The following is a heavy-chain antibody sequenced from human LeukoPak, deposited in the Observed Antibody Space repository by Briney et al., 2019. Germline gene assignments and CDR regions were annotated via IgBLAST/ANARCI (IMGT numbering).Heavy chain of an antibody. CDR1: GFTFSSYW. V-gene: IGHV3-7*01. J-gene: IGHJ4*02. Sequence: GGSLRLSCAACGFTFSSYWMSWVRQAPGKGLEWVANIKQDGSEKYYVDSVKGRFTISRDNAKNSLYLQMNSLRAEDTAVYYCARESYGGNWLDYWGQGTLVTVSS. CDR2: IKQDGSEK. D-gene: IGHD4-23*01. CDR3: ARESYGGNWLDY.